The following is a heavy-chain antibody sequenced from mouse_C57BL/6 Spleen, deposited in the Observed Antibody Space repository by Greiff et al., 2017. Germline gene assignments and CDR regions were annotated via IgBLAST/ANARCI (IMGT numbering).Heavy chain of an antibody. V-gene: IGHV3-6*01. CDR1: GYSITSGYY. CDR2: ISYDGSN. CDR3: ARDGPPQYYENY. D-gene: IGHD1-1*01. J-gene: IGHJ2*01. Sequence: DVKLQESGPGLVKPSQSLSLTCSVTGYSITSGYYWNWIRQFPGNKLEWMGYISYDGSNNYNPSLKNRISITRDTSKNQFFLKLNSVTTEDTATYYCARDGPPQYYENYWGQGTTLTVSS.